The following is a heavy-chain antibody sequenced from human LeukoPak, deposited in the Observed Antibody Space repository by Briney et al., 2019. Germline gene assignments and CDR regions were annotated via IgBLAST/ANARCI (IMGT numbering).Heavy chain of an antibody. CDR3: ARDPGGAVAEERFDY. CDR2: ISSSSSYI. D-gene: IGHD6-19*01. Sequence: GGSLRLSCAASGFTFSSYSMNWVRQAPGKGLEWVSSISSSSSYIYYADSVKGRFTISTDNAKNSLYLQMNSLRAEDTAVYYCARDPGGAVAEERFDYWGQGTLVTVSS. V-gene: IGHV3-21*01. CDR1: GFTFSSYS. J-gene: IGHJ4*02.